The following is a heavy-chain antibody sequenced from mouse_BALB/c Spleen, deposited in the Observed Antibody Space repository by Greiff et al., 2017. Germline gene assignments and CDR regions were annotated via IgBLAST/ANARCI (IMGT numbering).Heavy chain of an antibody. CDR3: AIWDGSSYYY. CDR1: GYSITSDYA. Sequence: EVQLVKSGPGLVKPSQSLSLTCTVTGYSITSDYAWNWIRQFPGNKLEWMGYISYSGSTSYNPSLKSRISITRDTSKNQFFLQLNSVTTEDTATYYCAIWDGSSYYYWGQGTTLTVSS. CDR2: ISYSGST. V-gene: IGHV3-2*02. D-gene: IGHD1-1*01. J-gene: IGHJ2*01.